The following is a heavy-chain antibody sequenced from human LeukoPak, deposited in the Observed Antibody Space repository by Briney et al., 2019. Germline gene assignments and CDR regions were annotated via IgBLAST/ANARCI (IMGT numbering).Heavy chain of an antibody. CDR1: GFTFTSYG. CDR2: IWYDGSKK. CDR3: AGDYCSTTTCLDY. Sequence: GGSLRLSCTASGFTFTSYGMQWVRQAPGQGLEWVAVIWYDGSKKYYADSVKGRFIISRDDSKNTLYLQMNSLRAEDTALYYCAGDYCSTTTCLDYWGRGTLVTVSP. V-gene: IGHV3-33*08. D-gene: IGHD2-2*01. J-gene: IGHJ4*02.